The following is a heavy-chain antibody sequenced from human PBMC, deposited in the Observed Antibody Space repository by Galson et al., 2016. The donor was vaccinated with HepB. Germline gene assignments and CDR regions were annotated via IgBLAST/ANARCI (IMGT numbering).Heavy chain of an antibody. CDR3: AKSSGLTITFGHLNY. J-gene: IGHJ4*02. V-gene: IGHV3-30*18. D-gene: IGHD3-16*01. Sequence: SLRLSCAASGFTFSIYGMHWVRQAPGKGLEWVAVILHDGSNNYYADSVKGRFTISRDNSKNTLYLQMNSLRAEDTAVYYCAKSSGLTITFGHLNYWGQGTLVTVSS. CDR2: ILHDGSNN. CDR1: GFTFSIYG.